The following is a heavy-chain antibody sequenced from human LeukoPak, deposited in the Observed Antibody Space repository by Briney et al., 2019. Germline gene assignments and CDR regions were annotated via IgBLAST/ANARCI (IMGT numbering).Heavy chain of an antibody. CDR1: GYTFTGYY. V-gene: IGHV1-2*02. CDR3: ARVSRGNMDV. CDR2: INPNSGGT. J-gene: IGHJ6*02. Sequence: EASVKVSCKACGYTFTGYYLHWVRQASGQGLEWMGWINPNSGGTNYAQNFQGRVTISVDTSKNQFSLKLSSVTAADTAVYYCARVSRGNMDVWGQGTTVTVSS. D-gene: IGHD3-10*01.